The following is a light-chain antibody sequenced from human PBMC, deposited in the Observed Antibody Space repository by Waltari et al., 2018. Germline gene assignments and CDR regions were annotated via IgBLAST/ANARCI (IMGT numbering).Light chain of an antibody. CDR3: AAWDDSLNGWV. Sequence: QSVLTQSPSASGTPGQRVTIPCSGSSPNIGSNTVNWYKQVPGTAPKLLISTNNQRPSGVPDRFAGAESCASASLAISGLQSEDEADYFCAAWDDSLNGWVFGGGTKLSVL. V-gene: IGLV1-44*01. CDR1: SPNIGSNT. J-gene: IGLJ3*02. CDR2: TNN.